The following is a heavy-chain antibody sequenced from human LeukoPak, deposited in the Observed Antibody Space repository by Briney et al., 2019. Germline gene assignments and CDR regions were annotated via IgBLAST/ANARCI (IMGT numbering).Heavy chain of an antibody. CDR1: GGSFSGYY. Sequence: PSETLSLTCAVYGGSFSGYYWSWIRQTPGKGLEWIGEINHSGSTNYNPPLKSRVTISVDTSKNQCSLKLSSVTAADTAVYYCARLVGRRSRWYLYYYYMDVWGKGTTVTISS. V-gene: IGHV4-34*01. J-gene: IGHJ6*03. CDR3: ARLVGRRSRWYLYYYYMDV. D-gene: IGHD6-13*01. CDR2: INHSGST.